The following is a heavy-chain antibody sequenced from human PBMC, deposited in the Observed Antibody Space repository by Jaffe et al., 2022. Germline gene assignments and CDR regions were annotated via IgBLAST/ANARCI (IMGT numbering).Heavy chain of an antibody. Sequence: QVQLQESGPGLVKPSETLSLTCTVSGGSISSYYWSWIRQPPGKGLEWIGYIYYSGSTNYNPSLKSRVTISVDTSKNQFSLKLSSVTAADTAVYYCARSYSSRLFDYWGQGTLVTVSS. V-gene: IGHV4-59*01. CDR3: ARSYSSRLFDY. CDR1: GGSISSYY. D-gene: IGHD2-21*01. CDR2: IYYSGST. J-gene: IGHJ4*02.